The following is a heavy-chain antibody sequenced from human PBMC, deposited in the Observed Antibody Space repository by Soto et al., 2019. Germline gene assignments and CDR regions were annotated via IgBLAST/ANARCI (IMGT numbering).Heavy chain of an antibody. Sequence: QVQLVESGGGVVQPGRSLRLSCAASGFTFSSYGMHWVRQAPGKGLEWVAVIWYDGSNKYYADSVQGRFTISRDNSKNTLYLQMNSLRAEDTAVYYCARDLASYFDYWGQGTLVTVSS. V-gene: IGHV3-33*01. CDR3: ARDLASYFDY. CDR2: IWYDGSNK. J-gene: IGHJ4*02. CDR1: GFTFSSYG.